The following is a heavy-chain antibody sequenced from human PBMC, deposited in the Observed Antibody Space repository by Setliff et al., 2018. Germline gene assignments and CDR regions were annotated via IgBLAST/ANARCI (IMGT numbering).Heavy chain of an antibody. D-gene: IGHD4-17*01. CDR3: AKDRVPDGVWDFDY. V-gene: IGHV3-23*01. CDR1: GFTFSNFW. Sequence: PGGSLRLSCAASGFTFSNFWMAWVRHGPGKGLLWVAGINQNGGLTFYADSVKGRFTISRDNSRNVVYLQVNNLRVEDTALYYCAKDRVPDGVWDFDYWGQGTLVTVSS. J-gene: IGHJ4*02. CDR2: INQNGGLT.